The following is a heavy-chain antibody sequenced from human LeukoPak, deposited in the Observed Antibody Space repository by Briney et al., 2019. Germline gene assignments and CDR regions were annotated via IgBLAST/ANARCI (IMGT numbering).Heavy chain of an antibody. CDR1: GGSFSGYY. J-gene: IGHJ4*02. Sequence: SETLSLTCAVYGGSFSGYYWSWIRQPPGKGLEWIGEINHSGSTNYNPSLKSRLTISVDTSKNQFSLKLSSVTAADTAVYYCASRIAVDDYFDYWGQGTLVTVSS. V-gene: IGHV4-34*01. CDR3: ASRIAVDDYFDY. CDR2: INHSGST. D-gene: IGHD6-19*01.